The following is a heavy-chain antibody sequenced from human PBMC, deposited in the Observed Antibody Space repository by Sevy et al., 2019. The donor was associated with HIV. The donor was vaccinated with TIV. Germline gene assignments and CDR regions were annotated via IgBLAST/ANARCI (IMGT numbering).Heavy chain of an antibody. V-gene: IGHV1-18*01. J-gene: IGHJ4*02. CDR2: VSAHNGDT. Sequence: ASVKVSCKTSGYTFTSYKITWVRQAPGQGLEWMGWVSAHNGDTNYAQRFRGRVTMTTDTSTSTAYMDLRSLRSDDTVMYYCVRAYCSGGRCYSGAYWGQGTLVTVSS. CDR1: GYTFTSYK. CDR3: VRAYCSGGRCYSGAY. D-gene: IGHD2-15*01.